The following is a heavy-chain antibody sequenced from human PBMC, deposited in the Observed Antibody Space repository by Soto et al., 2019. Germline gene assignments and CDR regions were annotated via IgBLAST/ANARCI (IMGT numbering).Heavy chain of an antibody. V-gene: IGHV4-34*01. Sequence: SETLSLTCAVYGGSLSGYYWSWIRRPPGKALEWIGEINYSGNTNYNPSLKSRVTISVDTSKNQLFLNLTSVTAADTAMYYCARHHVRGRTIAGAAEFWGQGTLVTVSS. CDR1: GGSLSGYY. D-gene: IGHD1-26*01. CDR3: ARHHVRGRTIAGAAEF. J-gene: IGHJ4*02. CDR2: INYSGNT.